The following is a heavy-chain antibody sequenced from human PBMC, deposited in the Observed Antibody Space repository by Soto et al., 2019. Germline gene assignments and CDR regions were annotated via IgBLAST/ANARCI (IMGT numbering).Heavy chain of an antibody. Sequence: GGSVRLSCAASGSISTTTPLSWVRQAPGKGLEWVSTISGRGTNTYYADSVKGRFIISRDNLKNTVNLQMNGLGVEDTAIYYCATSFRYFDNWGQGTRVTVSS. CDR2: ISGRGTNT. CDR1: GSISTTTP. CDR3: ATSFRYFDN. J-gene: IGHJ4*02. V-gene: IGHV3-23*01.